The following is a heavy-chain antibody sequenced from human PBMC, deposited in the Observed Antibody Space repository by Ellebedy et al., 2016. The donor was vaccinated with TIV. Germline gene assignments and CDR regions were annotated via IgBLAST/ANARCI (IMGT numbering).Heavy chain of an antibody. CDR1: GGTFSSYA. Sequence: SVKVSCKASGGTFSSYAISWVRQAPGQGLEWMGGIIPILGIANYAQKFQGRVTITADKSTSTAYMELSSLRSEDTAVYYCARVDYYDSSGYYQFDYWGQGTLVTVSS. CDR2: IIPILGIA. V-gene: IGHV1-69*10. D-gene: IGHD3-22*01. CDR3: ARVDYYDSSGYYQFDY. J-gene: IGHJ4*02.